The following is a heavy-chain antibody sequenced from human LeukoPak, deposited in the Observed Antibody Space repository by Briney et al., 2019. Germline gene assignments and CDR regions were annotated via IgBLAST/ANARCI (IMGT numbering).Heavy chain of an antibody. CDR2: IKQDGSEK. D-gene: IGHD2-2*01. CDR3: ARVPAADYYYYFHMDV. V-gene: IGHV3-7*01. CDR1: GFTFSSYW. J-gene: IGHJ6*03. Sequence: GGSLRLSCAASGFTFSSYWLSWVRQAPGKGLEGVANIKQDGSEKCYVDSVKGRFTISRDNAKNSLYLQMSSLRAEDTAVYYCARVPAADYYYYFHMDVWGKGTKVTVSS.